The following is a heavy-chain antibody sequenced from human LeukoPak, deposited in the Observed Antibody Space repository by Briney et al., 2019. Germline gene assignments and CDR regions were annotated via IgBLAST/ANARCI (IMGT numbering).Heavy chain of an antibody. CDR2: IYNSATT. D-gene: IGHD5-24*01. CDR3: ARGGEGYNDDAFEV. CDR1: GYSISRGYY. Sequence: PSETLSLTCAVSGYSISRGYYWALIRQSPGKGLEWIGHIYNSATTDYNPSFKSRVTISLDTSKKQFSLKMTSVTALDSAVYYCARGGEGYNDDAFEVWGLGTAVTVSS. J-gene: IGHJ3*01. V-gene: IGHV4-38-2*01.